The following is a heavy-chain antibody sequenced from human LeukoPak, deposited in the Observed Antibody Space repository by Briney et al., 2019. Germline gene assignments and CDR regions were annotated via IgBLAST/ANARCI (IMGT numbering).Heavy chain of an antibody. CDR3: ARRVRGAGWFDP. CDR2: INHSGST. V-gene: IGHV4-34*01. D-gene: IGHD1-26*01. CDR1: GGSFSGYY. J-gene: IGHJ5*02. Sequence: SETLSLTCAVYGGSFSGYYWSWIRQPPGKGLEWIGEINHSGSTSYNPSLKGRVTISVDTSKNQFSLKLSSVTAADTAVYYCARRVRGAGWFDPWGRGTLVTVSS.